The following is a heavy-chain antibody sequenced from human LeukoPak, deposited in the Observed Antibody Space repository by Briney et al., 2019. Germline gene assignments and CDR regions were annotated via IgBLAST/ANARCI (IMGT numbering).Heavy chain of an antibody. CDR3: ARGDSYGSCFDY. CDR2: ISSSGSTI. Sequence: PGGSLRLSCAASGFTFSDYYMSWIRQAPGKGLEWVSYISSSGSTIYYADSVKGRFTISWDNAKNSLYLQMNSLRAEDTAVYYWARGDSYGSCFDYGGQGPLATVPS. J-gene: IGHJ4*02. D-gene: IGHD5-18*01. CDR1: GFTFSDYY. V-gene: IGHV3-11*04.